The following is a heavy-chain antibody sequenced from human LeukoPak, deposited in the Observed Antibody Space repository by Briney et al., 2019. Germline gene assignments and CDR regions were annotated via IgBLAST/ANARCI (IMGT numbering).Heavy chain of an antibody. CDR3: TTDLRSELLWFGESPYGVDY. CDR2: INSDGSST. D-gene: IGHD3-10*01. J-gene: IGHJ4*02. V-gene: IGHV3-74*01. Sequence: GGSLRLSCAASGFTFSTYWMHWVRQAPGKGLVWVSRINSDGSSTSYADSVKGRFTISRDNAKNTLYLQMNSLKTEDTAVYYCTTDLRSELLWFGESPYGVDYWGQGTLVTVSS. CDR1: GFTFSTYW.